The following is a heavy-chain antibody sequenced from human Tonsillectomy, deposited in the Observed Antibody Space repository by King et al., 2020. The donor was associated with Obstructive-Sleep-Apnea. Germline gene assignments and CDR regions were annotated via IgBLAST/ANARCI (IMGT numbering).Heavy chain of an antibody. CDR3: ARSLGYYGSGSPS. CDR1: GYTFVTYD. J-gene: IGHJ4*02. Sequence: VQLVQSGAEVKKPGASVKVSCKASGYTFVTYDINWVRQATGQGLEWMGWMNPNSGDTGYAQKFRGRITMTRNTSISTAYMELSSLRSDATAVYYCARSLGYYGSGSPSWGQGTLVTVSS. CDR2: MNPNSGDT. V-gene: IGHV1-8*01. D-gene: IGHD3-10*01.